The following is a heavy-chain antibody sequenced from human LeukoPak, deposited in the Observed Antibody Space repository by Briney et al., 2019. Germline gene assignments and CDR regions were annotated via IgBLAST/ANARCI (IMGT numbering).Heavy chain of an antibody. Sequence: ASVKVSCKASGYTFTGYYMHWVRQAPGQGLEWMGWINPNSGGTNYAQKFQGRVTMTRDTSISTAYMELSRLRSDDTAVYYCARLGENGLLTGYFYPWGQGTMVTVSS. CDR1: GYTFTGYY. CDR2: INPNSGGT. CDR3: ARLGENGLLTGYFYP. J-gene: IGHJ5*02. V-gene: IGHV1-2*02. D-gene: IGHD3-9*01.